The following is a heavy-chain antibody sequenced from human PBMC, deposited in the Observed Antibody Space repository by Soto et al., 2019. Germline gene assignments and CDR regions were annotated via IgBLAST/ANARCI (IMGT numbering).Heavy chain of an antibody. CDR3: ARDLSYYGSGSYYFDY. Sequence: ASVKVSCKASGYTFTSYGMHWVRQAPGQRLEWMGCIDAGNGNTKSSQKFQGRVTITRDTSASTAYMELNSLTSEDTAVYYCARDLSYYGSGSYYFDYWGQGTLVTVSS. CDR1: GYTFTSYG. V-gene: IGHV1-3*01. D-gene: IGHD3-10*01. J-gene: IGHJ4*02. CDR2: IDAGNGNT.